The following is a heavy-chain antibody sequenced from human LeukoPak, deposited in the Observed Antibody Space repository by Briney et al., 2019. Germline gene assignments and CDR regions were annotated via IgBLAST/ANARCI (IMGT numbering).Heavy chain of an antibody. CDR2: FDLEDGET. V-gene: IGHV1-24*01. CDR3: VTKMGQLVQYNYYGMDV. J-gene: IGHJ6*02. CDR1: GYALTELS. Sequence: ASVKVSCKVSGYALTELSMHWVRQAPGKGLEWMGGFDLEDGETIYAQKFQGRVTMTEDTSTDTVYMELSSLRSEDTAVYYCVTKMGQLVQYNYYGMDVWGQGTTVTVSS. D-gene: IGHD6-6*01.